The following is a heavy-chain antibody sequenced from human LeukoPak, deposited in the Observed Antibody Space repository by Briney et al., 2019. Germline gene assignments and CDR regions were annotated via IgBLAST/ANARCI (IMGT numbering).Heavy chain of an antibody. CDR3: ARGGPVLRYFDYYYYGMDV. J-gene: IGHJ6*02. CDR1: GYTFTSYY. D-gene: IGHD3-9*01. CDR2: INPRGGST. Sequence: ASVKVSCKASGYTFTSYYMHWVRHAPRQGLEWMGIINPRGGSTSYAQKFQGRVTMTRDTSTSTVYMERSSLRSEDTAVYYCARGGPVLRYFDYYYYGMDVWGQGTTVTVSS. V-gene: IGHV1-46*01.